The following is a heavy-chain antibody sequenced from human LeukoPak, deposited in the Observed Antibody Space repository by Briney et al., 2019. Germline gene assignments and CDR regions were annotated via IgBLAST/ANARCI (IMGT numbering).Heavy chain of an antibody. CDR1: GGSISSISHY. V-gene: IGHV4-39*01. CDR3: VVGIFGVVNVPYYFDD. CDR2: IHYSGST. D-gene: IGHD3-3*01. Sequence: SETLSLTCTVSGGSISSISHYWGWIRQPPGKGLEWIGSIHYSGSTYYNPSLKSRVTISVDTSKNQFSLRLSSVTAADTAVFYCVVGIFGVVNVPYYFDDWGQGTLVTVSS. J-gene: IGHJ4*02.